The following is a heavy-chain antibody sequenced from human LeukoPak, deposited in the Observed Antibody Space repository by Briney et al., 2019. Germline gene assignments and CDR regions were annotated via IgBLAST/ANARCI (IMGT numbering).Heavy chain of an antibody. Sequence: ASVKVSCKVSGYTLTELSMHWVRQAPGKGLEWMGGFDPEDGETIYAQKFQGRVTMTEDTSTDTAYMELSSLRSGDTAVYYCATAGTYYDSSGYYVTWGQGTLVTVSS. CDR3: ATAGTYYDSSGYYVT. CDR2: FDPEDGET. J-gene: IGHJ5*02. CDR1: GYTLTELS. V-gene: IGHV1-24*01. D-gene: IGHD3-22*01.